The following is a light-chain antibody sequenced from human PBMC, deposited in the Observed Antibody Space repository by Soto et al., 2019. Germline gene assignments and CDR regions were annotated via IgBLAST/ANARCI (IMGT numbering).Light chain of an antibody. J-gene: IGLJ1*01. V-gene: IGLV2-14*01. CDR1: SGDVGRYNR. CDR3: SSYTNINTRAGV. CDR2: EVT. Sequence: QSALTQPASVSGSPGQSITISCTGTSGDVGRYNRVSWYQQHPGKAPKLIIYEVTDRPSGVSNRFSGSKSGNTASLTISGLQAEDEAEYYCSSYTNINTRAGVFGTGTKLTVL.